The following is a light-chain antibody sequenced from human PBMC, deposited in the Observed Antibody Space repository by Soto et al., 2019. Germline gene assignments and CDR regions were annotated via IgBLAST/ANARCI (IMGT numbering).Light chain of an antibody. V-gene: IGKV3-11*01. CDR3: QQHSNWPRT. J-gene: IGKJ1*01. Sequence: EILLTPSPATLSLSPGSRSTLSWMASQSVSSYLAWYQQKPGQAHRLLIYDASNRATGITDRFSGSGSGTDFTLTISSLEPEDFAVYYCQQHSNWPRTFGQGTKVDIK. CDR1: QSVSSY. CDR2: DAS.